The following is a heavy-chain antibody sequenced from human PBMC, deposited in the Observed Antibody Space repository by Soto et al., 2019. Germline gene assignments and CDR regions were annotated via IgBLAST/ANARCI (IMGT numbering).Heavy chain of an antibody. J-gene: IGHJ6*02. D-gene: IGHD2-2*01. CDR3: AKGYCSGPSCYRGYGMDV. Sequence: GGSLRLSGAASGFTFSSYSMNWVRQAPGKGLEWVSSISSSSSYIYYADSVKGRFTISRDNSENTLFLQMDSLRAEDTAVYYCAKGYCSGPSCYRGYGMDVWGQGTTVTVSS. CDR2: ISSSSSYI. V-gene: IGHV3-21*01. CDR1: GFTFSSYS.